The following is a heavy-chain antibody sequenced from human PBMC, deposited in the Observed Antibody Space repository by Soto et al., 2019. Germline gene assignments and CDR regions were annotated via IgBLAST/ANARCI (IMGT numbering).Heavy chain of an antibody. J-gene: IGHJ5*02. Sequence: GSLRLSCAASGFTFSSYAMHWVRQAPGKGLGWVAVISYDGSNKYYADSVKGRFTISRDNSKNTLYLQMNSLRAEDTAVYYCARDMTPPTYYDFWSGPTWFDPWGQGTLVTVSS. V-gene: IGHV3-30-3*01. CDR1: GFTFSSYA. CDR3: ARDMTPPTYYDFWSGPTWFDP. CDR2: ISYDGSNK. D-gene: IGHD3-3*01.